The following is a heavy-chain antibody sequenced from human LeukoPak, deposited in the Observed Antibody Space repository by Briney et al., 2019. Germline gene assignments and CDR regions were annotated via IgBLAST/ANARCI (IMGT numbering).Heavy chain of an antibody. CDR3: ARGYGGHFDY. D-gene: IGHD4-23*01. CDR1: GFTFNSYT. V-gene: IGHV3-21*01. Sequence: PGGSLRLSCAASGFTFNSYTMNWVRQAPGKGLEWVSSITSTSNYIYYADSMKGRFTISRDKAKNSLYLQMNSLRAEDTAVYYRARGYGGHFDYWGQGTLVTVSS. J-gene: IGHJ4*02. CDR2: ITSTSNYI.